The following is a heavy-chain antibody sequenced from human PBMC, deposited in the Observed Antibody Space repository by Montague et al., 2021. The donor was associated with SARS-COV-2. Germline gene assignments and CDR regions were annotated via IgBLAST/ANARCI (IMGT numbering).Heavy chain of an antibody. V-gene: IGHV2-70*04. CDR3: ARSYYDILTNYYDAFDI. CDR1: GFSLSTSGMR. CDR2: XXWDDEK. J-gene: IGHJ3*02. Sequence: PALVKPTQTLTLTCNLSGFSLSTSGMRASWIRQPPGKALEWLARXXWDDEKFYSTSLKTRLTISKDTSKNQVALTMTNMDPVDTATYYCARSYYDILTNYYDAFDIWGQGTMVTVSS. D-gene: IGHD3-9*01.